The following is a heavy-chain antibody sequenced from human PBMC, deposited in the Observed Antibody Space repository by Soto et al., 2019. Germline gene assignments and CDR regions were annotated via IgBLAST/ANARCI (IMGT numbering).Heavy chain of an antibody. D-gene: IGHD3-3*01. CDR2: ISYDGSNK. J-gene: IGHJ5*02. Sequence: PGGSLRLSWAASGFTFSSYGMRWVRQAPGKGLEWVAVISYDGSNKYYADSVKGRFTISRDNSKNTLYLQMNSLRAEDTAVYYCANPRGGPYYDFWSGYSLRFDPWGQGTLVTVSS. CDR3: ANPRGGPYYDFWSGYSLRFDP. CDR1: GFTFSSYG. V-gene: IGHV3-30*18.